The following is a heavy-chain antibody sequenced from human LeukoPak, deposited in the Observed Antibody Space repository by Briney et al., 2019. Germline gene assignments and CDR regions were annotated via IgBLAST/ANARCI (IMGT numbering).Heavy chain of an antibody. D-gene: IGHD6-13*01. J-gene: IGHJ6*04. V-gene: IGHV3-23*01. CDR3: AKRAAAGSGYYNFFVDV. CDR2: ISTSDSRT. CDR1: GFTFTNYA. Sequence: GGSLRLSCAASGFTFTNYAMSWVRQAPGKGLEWVSGISTSDSRTYYADSVKGRFAISRDNSKNTLYLQMNSLRAEDTAVYYCAKRAAAGSGYYNFFVDVWGNGTSVTVSS.